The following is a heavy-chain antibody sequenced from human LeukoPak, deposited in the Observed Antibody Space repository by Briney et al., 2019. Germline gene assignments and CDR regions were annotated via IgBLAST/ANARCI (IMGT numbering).Heavy chain of an antibody. V-gene: IGHV4-61*08. CDR2: LHFSGSI. D-gene: IGHD6-19*01. Sequence: PSQTLSLTCTVSGGSISSGGYYWSWIRQPPGKGLEWIGCLHFSGSINYNPALKSRLNIAVDTSKRQFSLEVTSVTAADTAVYYCARQQGDQQWLVPQGAFDIWGQGTMVTVSS. CDR1: GGSISSGGYY. CDR3: ARQQGDQQWLVPQGAFDI. J-gene: IGHJ3*02.